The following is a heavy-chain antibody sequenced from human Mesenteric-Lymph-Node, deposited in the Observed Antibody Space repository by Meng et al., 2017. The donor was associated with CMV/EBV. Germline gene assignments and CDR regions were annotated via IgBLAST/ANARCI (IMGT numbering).Heavy chain of an antibody. Sequence: GAVYCGSFSGSYWSWIRQPPGKGLEWIGEINHSGSTNYNPSLKSRVTISVDTSKNQFSLKLSSVTAADTAVYYCARGVLVRTSVPGYWGQGTLVTVSS. D-gene: IGHD2-2*01. V-gene: IGHV4-34*01. CDR3: ARGVLVRTSVPGY. CDR2: INHSGST. CDR1: CGSFSGSY. J-gene: IGHJ4*02.